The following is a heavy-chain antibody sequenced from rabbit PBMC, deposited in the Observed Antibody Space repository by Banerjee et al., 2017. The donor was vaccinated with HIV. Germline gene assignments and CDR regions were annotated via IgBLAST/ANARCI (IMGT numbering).Heavy chain of an antibody. CDR3: ASSYSYGYGDYDL. Sequence: QEQLEESGGDLVKPEGSLTLTCTASGFSFSSSYWICWVRQAPGKGLEWIACIYAGSSGSTYYASWAKGRFTISKTSSTTVTLQMTSLTAADTATYFCASSYSYGYGDYDLWGPGTLVTVS. CDR1: GFSFSSSYW. V-gene: IGHV1S45*01. CDR2: IYAGSSGST. D-gene: IGHD6-1*01. J-gene: IGHJ4*01.